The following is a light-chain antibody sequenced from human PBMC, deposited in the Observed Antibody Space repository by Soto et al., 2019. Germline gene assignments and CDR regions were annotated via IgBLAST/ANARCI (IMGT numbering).Light chain of an antibody. Sequence: EIVLTQSPATLSLSPGGRATLSCRASQSVSSYLAWYQQKPGQAPRLLIYGASTRATGIPARFSGSGSGTEFTLTISSLQPDDFATYYCQHYNSYSEAFGQGTKWIS. V-gene: IGKV3-15*01. CDR3: QHYNSYSEA. J-gene: IGKJ1*01. CDR2: GAS. CDR1: QSVSSY.